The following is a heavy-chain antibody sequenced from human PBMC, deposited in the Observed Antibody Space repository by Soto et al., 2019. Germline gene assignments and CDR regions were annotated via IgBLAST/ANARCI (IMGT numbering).Heavy chain of an antibody. CDR3: ARDPGYCTNGVCPIFDF. CDR1: GDSINSDAHY. V-gene: IGHV4-30-4*02. CDR2: VYYSGGT. D-gene: IGHD2-8*01. Sequence: SETLSLTCSVSGDSINSDAHYWTWLRQLPGKGLEWIGHVYYSGGTFSNVSLRSRVTLSVDTSKNQFSLNLSSVTAADTAVYFCARDPGYCTNGVCPIFDFWGQGVLVTVSS. J-gene: IGHJ4*02.